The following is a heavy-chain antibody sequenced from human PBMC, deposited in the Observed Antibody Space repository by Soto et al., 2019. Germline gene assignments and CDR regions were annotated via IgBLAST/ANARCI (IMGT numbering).Heavy chain of an antibody. J-gene: IGHJ4*02. Sequence: PGGSLRLSCAASGFTFSSYWMHWGRQAPGKGLVWVSRINSDGSSTSYADSVKGRFTISRDNAKSTLYLQMNSLRAEDTAVYYCARADTAPNGPGPYWGQGTLVTVSS. CDR3: ARADTAPNGPGPY. V-gene: IGHV3-74*01. CDR1: GFTFSSYW. D-gene: IGHD5-18*01. CDR2: INSDGSST.